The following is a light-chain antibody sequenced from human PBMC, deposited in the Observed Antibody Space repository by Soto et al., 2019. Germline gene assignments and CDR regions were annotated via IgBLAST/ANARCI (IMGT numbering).Light chain of an antibody. Sequence: QPVLTQPPSVSRSPGQSVAISCIGDSSDVGSYNRVSWYQQSPGTAPKLIIYEVTTRPSGVPDRFSGSKSGNTASLTISGLQAEDEADYYCNSYTISGTYGFGTGTKVTVL. CDR3: NSYTISGTYG. CDR2: EVT. J-gene: IGLJ1*01. CDR1: SSDVGSYNR. V-gene: IGLV2-18*02.